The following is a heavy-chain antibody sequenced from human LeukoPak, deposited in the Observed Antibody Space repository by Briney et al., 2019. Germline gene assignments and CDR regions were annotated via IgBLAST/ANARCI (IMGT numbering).Heavy chain of an antibody. CDR2: IYYSGST. CDR1: GGSISSYY. J-gene: IGHJ4*02. Sequence: PSETLSLNCTVSGGSISSYYWSWIRQPPGKGLEWIGYIYYSGSTNYNPSLKSRVTISVDTSKNQFSLKLSSVTAADTAVYYCARDRSGGLTGYSRRYFDYWGQGTLVTVSS. V-gene: IGHV4-59*01. D-gene: IGHD3-9*01. CDR3: ARDRSGGLTGYSRRYFDY.